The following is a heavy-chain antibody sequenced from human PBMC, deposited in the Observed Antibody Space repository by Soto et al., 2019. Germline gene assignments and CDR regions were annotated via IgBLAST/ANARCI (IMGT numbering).Heavy chain of an antibody. CDR2: FDPEDGET. J-gene: IGHJ4*02. CDR3: ATGVGGLNSYYFDY. D-gene: IGHD1-26*01. CDR1: GYTLTELS. Sequence: GASVKVSCKVSGYTLTELSMHWVRQAPGKGLEWMGGFDPEDGETIYAQKFQGRVTMTEDTSTDTAYMELSSLRSEDTAVYYCATGVGGLNSYYFDYWGQGTLVTVSS. V-gene: IGHV1-24*01.